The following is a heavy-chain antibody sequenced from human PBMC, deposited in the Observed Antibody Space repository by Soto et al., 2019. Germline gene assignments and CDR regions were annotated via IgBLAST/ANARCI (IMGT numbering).Heavy chain of an antibody. J-gene: IGHJ4*02. CDR1: GYSFTNYW. V-gene: IGHV5-10-1*01. CDR2: IDPSDSYT. Sequence: GESLKISCKGSGYSFTNYWISWVRQMPGKGLEWMGRIDPSDSYTNYSPSFQGHVTISVDKSTSTAYLQWSSLKASDTAMYYCARFSNSALPAFLYYRRHYYCYYLGQGXLVPVSS. D-gene: IGHD2-8*01. CDR3: ARFSNSALPAFLYYRRHYYCYY.